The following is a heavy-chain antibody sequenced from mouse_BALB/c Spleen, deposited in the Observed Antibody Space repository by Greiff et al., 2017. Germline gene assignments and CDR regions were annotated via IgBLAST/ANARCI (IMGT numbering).Heavy chain of an antibody. CDR1: GFAFSSYD. D-gene: IGHD1-1*01. CDR3: ARHKATVAYFDY. J-gene: IGHJ2*01. Sequence: DVKLVESGGGLVKPGGSLKLSCAASGFAFSSYDMSWVRQTPEKRLEWVAYISSGGGSTYYPDTVKGRFTISRDNAKNTLYLQMSSLKSEDTAMYYCARHKATVAYFDYWGQGTTLTVSS. V-gene: IGHV5-12-1*01. CDR2: ISSGGGST.